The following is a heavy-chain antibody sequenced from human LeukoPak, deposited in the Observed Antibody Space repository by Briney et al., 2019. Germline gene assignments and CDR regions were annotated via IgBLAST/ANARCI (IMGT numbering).Heavy chain of an antibody. V-gene: IGHV4-59*01. CDR2: IYYSGST. J-gene: IGHJ5*02. D-gene: IGHD3-10*01. CDR3: ARLAKTWFHRGWFDP. Sequence: SETLSLTCTVSGGSISSYYWSWIRQPPGKGLEWIGYIYYSGSTNYNPSLKSRVTISVDTSKNQFSLKLSSVTAADTAVYYCARLAKTWFHRGWFDPRGQGTLVTVSS. CDR1: GGSISSYY.